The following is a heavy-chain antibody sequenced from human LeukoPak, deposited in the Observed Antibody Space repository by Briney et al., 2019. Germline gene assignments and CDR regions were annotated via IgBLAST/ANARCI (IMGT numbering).Heavy chain of an antibody. Sequence: ASVKVSCKASGYTFTSYGISWVRQAPGQGLEWMGWISAYNGNTNYAQKLQGRVTMTTDTSTSTACMELRSLRSDDTAVYYCARGLVPANYYYYYMDVWGKGTTVTVSS. V-gene: IGHV1-18*01. CDR3: ARGLVPANYYYYYMDV. CDR1: GYTFTSYG. D-gene: IGHD2-2*01. CDR2: ISAYNGNT. J-gene: IGHJ6*03.